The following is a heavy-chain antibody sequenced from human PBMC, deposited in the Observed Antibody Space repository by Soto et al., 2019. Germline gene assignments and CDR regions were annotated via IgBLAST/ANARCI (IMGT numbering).Heavy chain of an antibody. CDR3: ARSAPFDIDAITPVEF. V-gene: IGHV1-18*04. CDR1: GYRFTSSG. D-gene: IGHD2-15*01. CDR2: ISAYXXXT. Sequence: ASVKVSCKASGYRFTSSGFSWVRRAPGQGLEWMGWISAYXXXTLYARNFKGTVTMTTPTAKSTAYMHLGSLRSDQTAVYYCARSAPFDIDAITPVEFWGQGTLVTVSS. J-gene: IGHJ4*02.